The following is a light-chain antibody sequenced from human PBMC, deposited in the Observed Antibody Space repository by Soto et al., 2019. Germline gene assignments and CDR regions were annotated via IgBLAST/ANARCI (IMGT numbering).Light chain of an antibody. CDR1: NIGSKG. CDR2: DDS. V-gene: IGLV3-21*02. J-gene: IGLJ1*01. Sequence: ELTQPPSVSMAPGQTARITCGGNNIGSKGVHWYQQKPGQAPVLVVYDDSDRPSGIPERFSGSNSGNTATMTVSGVEAGDEAEYYCQVWDSTTAHYVFAPAPQVTVL. CDR3: QVWDSTTAHYV.